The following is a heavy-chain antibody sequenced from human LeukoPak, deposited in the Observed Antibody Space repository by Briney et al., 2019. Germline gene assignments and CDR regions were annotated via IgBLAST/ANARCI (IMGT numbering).Heavy chain of an antibody. D-gene: IGHD6-13*01. J-gene: IGHJ4*02. CDR3: ANQPYSTLHYFDY. V-gene: IGHV4-39*07. CDR1: GGSISSSSYY. CDR2: IYYSGST. Sequence: SETLSLTCTVSGGSISSSSYYWGWIRQPPGKGLEWIGSIYYSGSTYYNPSLKSRVTISVDTSKNQFSLKLSSVTAADTAVYYCANQPYSTLHYFDYWGQGTLVTVSS.